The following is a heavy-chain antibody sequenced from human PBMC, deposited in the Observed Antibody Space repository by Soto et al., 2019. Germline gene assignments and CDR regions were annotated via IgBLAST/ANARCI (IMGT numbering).Heavy chain of an antibody. CDR2: ISSSSSYV. J-gene: IGHJ6*02. CDR1: GFTFSSYS. V-gene: IGHV3-21*01. Sequence: EVQLVESGGGLVKPGGSLRLSCAASGFTFSSYSMNWVRQAPGKGLEWVSSISSSSSYVYYADSVKGRFTISRDNAKNSLYVQMNILRVEDTAVYYCARDPLGGYYYGMDVWGQGTTVTVSS. CDR3: ARDPLGGYYYGMDV. D-gene: IGHD3-16*01.